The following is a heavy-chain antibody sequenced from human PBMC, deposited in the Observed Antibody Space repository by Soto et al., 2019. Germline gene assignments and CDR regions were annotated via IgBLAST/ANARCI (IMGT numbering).Heavy chain of an antibody. V-gene: IGHV3-23*01. CDR1: GFTFSSYA. D-gene: IGHD6-13*01. J-gene: IGHJ4*02. Sequence: EVQLLESGGGLVQPGGSLRLSCAASGFTFSSYAMSWVRQAPGKGLEWVSAISGSGGSTYYADSVKGLFTISRDHSKNTLYLPRNSLRAEDTAVYYGAKDRYSSSWYEGDYWGQGTLVTVSS. CDR2: ISGSGGST. CDR3: AKDRYSSSWYEGDY.